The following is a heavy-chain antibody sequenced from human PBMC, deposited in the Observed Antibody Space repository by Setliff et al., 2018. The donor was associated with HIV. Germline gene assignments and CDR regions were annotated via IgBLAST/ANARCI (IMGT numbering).Heavy chain of an antibody. D-gene: IGHD6-19*01. CDR2: VTHSGRT. V-gene: IGHV4-34*01. J-gene: IGHJ4*02. CDR3: ARGVRDNSGWSSYYFDY. Sequence: ETLSLTCAVYGGSFSGYYWSWIRQPPGKGLEWIGEVTHSGRTNYNPSLESRVTTSVDTSKKRFSLRLTSVTAADTAVYYCARGVRDNSGWSSYYFDYWGQGTLVTVSS. CDR1: GGSFSGYY.